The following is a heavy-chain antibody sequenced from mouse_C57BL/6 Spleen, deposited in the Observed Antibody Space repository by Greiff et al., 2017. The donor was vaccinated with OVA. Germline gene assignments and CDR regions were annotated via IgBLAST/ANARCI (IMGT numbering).Heavy chain of an antibody. CDR2: IDPSDSYT. D-gene: IGHD2-4*01. J-gene: IGHJ2*01. V-gene: IGHV1-50*01. CDR1: GYTFTSYW. Sequence: VQLQQPGAELVKPGASVKLSCKASGYTFTSYWMQWVKQRPGQGLEWIGEIDPSDSYTNYNQKFKGKATLTVDTSSSTAYMQLSSLTSEDSAVYYCARSNDYDPYFDYWGQGTTLTVSS. CDR3: ARSNDYDPYFDY.